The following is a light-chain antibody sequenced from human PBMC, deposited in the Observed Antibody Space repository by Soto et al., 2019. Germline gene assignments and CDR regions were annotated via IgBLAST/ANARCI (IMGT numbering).Light chain of an antibody. CDR1: QRVSSRY. CDR3: HQSHSWPRT. V-gene: IGKV3-20*01. Sequence: EIVLTQSPGTLSLFPGEKATHSCRASQRVSSRYLAWYQQKPGQAPRLLIYGASSRATGIPDRFSGSGSGTDFTVTISDVQPEDFAGYYCHQSHSWPRTFGQGTKVDIK. J-gene: IGKJ1*01. CDR2: GAS.